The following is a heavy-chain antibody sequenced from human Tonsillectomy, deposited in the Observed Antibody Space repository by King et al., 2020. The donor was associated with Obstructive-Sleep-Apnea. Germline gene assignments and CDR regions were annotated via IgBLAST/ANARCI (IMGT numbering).Heavy chain of an antibody. J-gene: IGHJ4*02. V-gene: IGHV3-30-3*01. CDR2: ISYDGSNK. CDR1: GFTFSSYA. Sequence: VQLVESGGGVVQPGRSLRLSCAASGFTFSSYAMHWVRQAPGKGLEWVAVISYDGSNKYYAESVKGRFTISRDNSKNTLYLQMNSLRAEDTAVYYCARGNLPVAGINDYWGQGTLVTVSS. CDR3: ARGNLPVAGINDY. D-gene: IGHD6-19*01.